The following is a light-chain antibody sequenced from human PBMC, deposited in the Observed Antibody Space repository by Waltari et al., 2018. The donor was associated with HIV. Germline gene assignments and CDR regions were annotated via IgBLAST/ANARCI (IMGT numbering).Light chain of an antibody. CDR2: DVS. V-gene: IGLV2-14*01. Sequence: QSALTQPASVSGSPGQSITISCTGTSSDVGGYNYVTWYQQHPGKPPKLMIYDVSNRPAGVSNRFSGSKSGTTASLTISGLQAEDEADYYCSSYTSTYVFGTGTKVTVL. J-gene: IGLJ1*01. CDR3: SSYTSTYV. CDR1: SSDVGGYNY.